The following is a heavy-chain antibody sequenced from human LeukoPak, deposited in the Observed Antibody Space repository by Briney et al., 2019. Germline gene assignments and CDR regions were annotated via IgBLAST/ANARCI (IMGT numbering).Heavy chain of an antibody. Sequence: ASVKVSCEASGGTFSSYAISWVRQAPGQGLEWMGGIIPIFGTANYAQKFQGRVTITADESTSTAYVELSSLRSEDTAVYYCARDAYGSGSYWGQGTLVTVSS. CDR2: IIPIFGTA. CDR3: ARDAYGSGSY. J-gene: IGHJ4*02. CDR1: GGTFSSYA. V-gene: IGHV1-69*13. D-gene: IGHD3-10*01.